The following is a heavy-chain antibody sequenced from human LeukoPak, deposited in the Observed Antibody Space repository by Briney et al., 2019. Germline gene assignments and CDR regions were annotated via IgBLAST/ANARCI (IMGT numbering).Heavy chain of an antibody. Sequence: GGSLRLSCAASGFTFSGYSISWVRQAPGKGLEWVSSISGGSSYIYYADSLKGRFTISRYNAKQSLSLQMNSLRAEDTAVYFCARSDHDSWASFLRIGAFDFWGQGTMVTVS. D-gene: IGHD3-3*01. CDR1: GFTFSGYS. CDR3: ARSDHDSWASFLRIGAFDF. CDR2: ISGGSSYI. J-gene: IGHJ3*01. V-gene: IGHV3-21*01.